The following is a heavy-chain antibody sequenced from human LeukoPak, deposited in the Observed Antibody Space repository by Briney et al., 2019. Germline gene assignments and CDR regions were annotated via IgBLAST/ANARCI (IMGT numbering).Heavy chain of an antibody. V-gene: IGHV2-5*02. CDR3: AHRKNYYDSSVFDN. D-gene: IGHD3-22*01. Sequence: SGPTLVNPTQTLTLTCTFSGFSLNTRGVGVGWIRQPPGRALEWLALIYWDDDRRYSPSLKSRLTITKDTSKNQGALTMTNMDPVDTATYFCAHRKNYYDSSVFDNWGQGTLVTVSS. CDR1: GFSLNTRGVG. J-gene: IGHJ4*02. CDR2: IYWDDDR.